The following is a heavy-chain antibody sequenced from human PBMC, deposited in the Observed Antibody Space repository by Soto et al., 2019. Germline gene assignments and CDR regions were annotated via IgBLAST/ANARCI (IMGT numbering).Heavy chain of an antibody. CDR2: IYHSGST. Sequence: QLQLQESGSGLVKPSQTLSLTCAVSGGSISSGGYSWSWIRQPPGKGLEWIGYIYHSGSTYYNPSLKGRVTMSVDRSKNQFSLKLGSVTAADTAVYYGARLSTAMGYGMDVWGQGTTVTVSS. D-gene: IGHD5-18*01. CDR1: GGSISSGGYS. CDR3: ARLSTAMGYGMDV. V-gene: IGHV4-30-2*01. J-gene: IGHJ6*02.